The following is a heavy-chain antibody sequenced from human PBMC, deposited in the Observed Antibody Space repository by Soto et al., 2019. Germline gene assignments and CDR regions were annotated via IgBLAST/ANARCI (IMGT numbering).Heavy chain of an antibody. J-gene: IGHJ4*02. Sequence: SLTCTVSGDSINNYYWSWIRQPPGKRLEWIGYIYYTGSTTYNPSLESRVTMFVDTSKNQFFLKLSSVNAADTAVYYCAKYRRTAAEGFTLDYWGRGTLVTVSS. CDR2: IYYTGST. D-gene: IGHD6-13*01. CDR3: AKYRRTAAEGFTLDY. CDR1: GDSINNYY. V-gene: IGHV4-59*01.